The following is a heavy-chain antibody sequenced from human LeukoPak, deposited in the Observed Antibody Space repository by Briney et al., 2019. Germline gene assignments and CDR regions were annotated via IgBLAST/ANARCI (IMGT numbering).Heavy chain of an antibody. CDR3: AKMEAVVVPAAMWFGYFDY. V-gene: IGHV3-23*01. CDR2: ISGSGGST. CDR1: GFTFSSYA. J-gene: IGHJ4*02. Sequence: GGSLRLSCAASGFTFSSYAMSWVRQAPGKGLEWVSAISGSGGSTYYADSVKGRFTISRDNSKNTLYLQMNSLRAEDTAVYYCAKMEAVVVPAAMWFGYFDYWGQGTLVTVSS. D-gene: IGHD2-2*01.